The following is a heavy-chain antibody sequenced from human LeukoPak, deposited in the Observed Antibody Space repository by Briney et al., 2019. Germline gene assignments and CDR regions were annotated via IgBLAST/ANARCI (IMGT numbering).Heavy chain of an antibody. CDR2: ISYDGSNK. CDR1: GFTFSSYG. V-gene: IGHV3-30*18. D-gene: IGHD2-2*03. J-gene: IGHJ4*02. Sequence: GGSLRLSCAASGFTFSSYGMHWVRQAPGKGLEWVTVISYDGSNKYYADSVKARFTISRDNSKNTLYLQMNSLRAEDTAVYYCAKDGYCSSTSCYFDYWGQGTLVTVSS. CDR3: AKDGYCSSTSCYFDY.